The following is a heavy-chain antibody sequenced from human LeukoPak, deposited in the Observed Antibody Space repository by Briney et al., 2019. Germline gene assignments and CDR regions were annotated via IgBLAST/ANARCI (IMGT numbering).Heavy chain of an antibody. V-gene: IGHV1-8*01. J-gene: IGHJ4*02. CDR1: GYTFTGYD. Sequence: ASVKVSCKASGYTFTGYDIHWVRQTTGQGLEWMGWMNPNSGNTGYAQKFQGRVTMTRNTSINTAYMEVSSLRSEDTAVYYCARRNLLDGYNLNYWGQGTVVTVSS. CDR3: ARRNLLDGYNLNY. CDR2: MNPNSGNT. D-gene: IGHD5-24*01.